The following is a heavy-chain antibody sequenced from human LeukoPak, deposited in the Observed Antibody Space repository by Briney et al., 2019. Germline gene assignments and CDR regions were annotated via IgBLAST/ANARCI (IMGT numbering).Heavy chain of an antibody. Sequence: PSETLSLTCTVSGGSISSSSYYWGWIRQPPGKGLEWIGSIYYSGSTYCNPSLKSRVTISVDTSKNQFSLKLSSVTAADTAVYYCARRPNLLWFGELYGAFDIWGQGTMVTVSS. CDR2: IYYSGST. V-gene: IGHV4-39*01. D-gene: IGHD3-10*01. J-gene: IGHJ3*02. CDR3: ARRPNLLWFGELYGAFDI. CDR1: GGSISSSSYY.